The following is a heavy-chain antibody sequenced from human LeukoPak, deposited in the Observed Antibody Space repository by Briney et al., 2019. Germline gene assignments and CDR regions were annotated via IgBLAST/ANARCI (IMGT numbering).Heavy chain of an antibody. J-gene: IGHJ4*02. CDR3: ARDRGLSYLDY. CDR1: GGSFSGYY. V-gene: IGHV4-34*01. CDR2: INRSGST. Sequence: SETLSLTCAVYGGSFSGYYWSWIRQPPGKGLEWIGEINRSGSTNYNPSLKSRVTISVDTSKNQFSLRLSSVTAADTAVYYCARDRGLSYLDYWGQGTLVTVSS.